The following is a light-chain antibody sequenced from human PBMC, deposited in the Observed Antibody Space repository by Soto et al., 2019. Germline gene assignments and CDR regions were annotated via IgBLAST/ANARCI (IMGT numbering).Light chain of an antibody. J-gene: IGKJ1*01. V-gene: IGKV1-39*01. CDR2: AAS. CDR1: QSISSY. CDR3: QQIYITPRT. Sequence: DIQMTQSPSSLSASVGDRVTITCRASQSISSYLGWYQQKPGKAPKLLIYAASSLQSGVPSRFSGGGSGTDFTLTISSLQPEDFTTYYCQQIYITPRTFGQGTKVDIK.